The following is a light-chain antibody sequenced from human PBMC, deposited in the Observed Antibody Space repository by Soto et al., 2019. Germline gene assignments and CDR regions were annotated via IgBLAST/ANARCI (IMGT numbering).Light chain of an antibody. CDR1: QSVSSSY. CDR3: QQYGSSPAT. Sequence: EIVLTQSPGTLSLSPGERATLSCRASQSVSSSYLAWYQQKPGQAPRLLIYGASSRATGIPDRFSGSGSGTDFTLTISRREPEDFAVYYCQQYGSSPATFGPGTKVDIK. V-gene: IGKV3-20*01. CDR2: GAS. J-gene: IGKJ3*01.